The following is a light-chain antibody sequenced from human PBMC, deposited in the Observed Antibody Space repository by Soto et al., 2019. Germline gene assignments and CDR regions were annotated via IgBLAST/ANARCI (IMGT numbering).Light chain of an antibody. CDR2: EVS. J-gene: IGLJ2*01. V-gene: IGLV2-14*01. CDR3: TSYTRNSTLL. Sequence: QSVLTQPASVSGSLGQSITISCTGTSSDVRGYNSVSWFQHHPGKAPKLIIFEVSNRPSGVSNRFSGSKSGNTASLTISGLQAEDGADYYCTSYTRNSTLLFGGGTKVTVL. CDR1: SSDVRGYNS.